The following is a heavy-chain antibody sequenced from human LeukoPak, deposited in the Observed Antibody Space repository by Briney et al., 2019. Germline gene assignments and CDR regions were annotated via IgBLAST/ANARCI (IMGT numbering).Heavy chain of an antibody. J-gene: IGHJ3*02. CDR1: GFTFSSYW. CDR3: ARVGYYDSSGWGRYASDI. V-gene: IGHV3-74*01. D-gene: IGHD3-22*01. CDR2: INRDGSST. Sequence: GGSLRLSCAASGFTFSSYWMHWVRHTPGKGLVWVSRINRDGSSTIYADSVKGRFTISRDNAKNTLYLQMNSLRAEDTAVYYCARVGYYDSSGWGRYASDIWGQGTMVTVSS.